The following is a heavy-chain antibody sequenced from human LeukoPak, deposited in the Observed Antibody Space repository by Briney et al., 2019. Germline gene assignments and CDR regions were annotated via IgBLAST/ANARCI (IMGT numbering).Heavy chain of an antibody. CDR1: GFTIICYC. J-gene: IGHJ3*02. V-gene: IGHV3-7*04. CDR2: IKQDGSEI. CDR3: ARGSSGSYLGAFDI. Sequence: GGSLSFSCAAPGFTIICYCMTWVRQAPGKGLEWVANIKQDGSEIYYVDSVKGRFTISRDNAKNSLYLQMNSLRAEDTAVYYCARGSSGSYLGAFDIWGQGTMVTVSS. D-gene: IGHD3-22*01.